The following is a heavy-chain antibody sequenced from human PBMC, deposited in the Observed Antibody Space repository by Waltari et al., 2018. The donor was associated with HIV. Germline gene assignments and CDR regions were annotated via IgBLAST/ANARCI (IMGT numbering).Heavy chain of an antibody. D-gene: IGHD3-10*02. J-gene: IGHJ4*02. CDR1: GSSLTTSGVR. CDR3: TTSRGLFFES. Sequence: QVTLKESGPALVRPTQTLTLTCTFSGSSLTTSGVRVSWIRQAPGKALEWLARIDWNDDKFYNTSLKTRLTISKDTSKSQVVLTMTNMDPADTATYYCTTSRGLFFESWGQGTLVTVSS. V-gene: IGHV2-70*04. CDR2: IDWNDDK.